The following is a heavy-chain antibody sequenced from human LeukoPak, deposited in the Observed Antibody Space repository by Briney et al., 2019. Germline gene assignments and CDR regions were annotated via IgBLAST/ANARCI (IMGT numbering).Heavy chain of an antibody. CDR2: MNPNSGNT. D-gene: IGHD3-10*01. Sequence: SVKVSCKASGYTFTSYDINWVRQATGQGLEWMGWMNPNSGNTGYAQKFQGRVTMTRNTSISTAYMELSSLRSEDTAVYYCARASPNYYGSGSYYYYFDYWGQGTPVTVSS. CDR1: GYTFTSYD. CDR3: ARASPNYYGSGSYYYYFDY. J-gene: IGHJ4*02. V-gene: IGHV1-8*01.